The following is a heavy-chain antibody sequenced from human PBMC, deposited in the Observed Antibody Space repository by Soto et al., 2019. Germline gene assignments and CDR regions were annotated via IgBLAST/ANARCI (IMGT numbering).Heavy chain of an antibody. D-gene: IGHD3-22*01. CDR3: ARDRVESGYPEYFQH. CDR2: IYSGGST. V-gene: IGHV3-53*01. Sequence: EVQLVESGGGLIQPGGSLRLSCAASGFTVSSNYMSWVRQAPGKGLEWVSVIYSGGSTYYADSVKGRFTISRDNSKNTRYXQMNSLRAEDTAVYYCARDRVESGYPEYFQHWGQGTLVTVSS. CDR1: GFTVSSNY. J-gene: IGHJ1*01.